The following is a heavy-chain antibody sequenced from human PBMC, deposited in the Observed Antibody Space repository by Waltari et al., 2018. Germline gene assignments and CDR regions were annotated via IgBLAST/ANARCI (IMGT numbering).Heavy chain of an antibody. CDR2: IYYSGST. J-gene: IGHJ4*02. D-gene: IGHD3-9*01. CDR1: GAYFESSSHY. Sequence: QVQLQESGPGLVKPSETLSLTCSVSGAYFESSSHYWGWVRQPPGKGLEWIGSIYYSGSTYNNPSLKSRVNMSVDTANYQCSLKVTSVTAADTAIYYCARTAYDHLTGYPTLDHWGQGILVTVSS. CDR3: ARTAYDHLTGYPTLDH. V-gene: IGHV4-39*07.